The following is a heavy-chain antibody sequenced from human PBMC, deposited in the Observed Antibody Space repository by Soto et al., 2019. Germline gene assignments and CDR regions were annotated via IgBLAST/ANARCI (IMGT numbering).Heavy chain of an antibody. V-gene: IGHV3-23*01. Sequence: GGSLRLSCAASGFTFSNYAMSWVRQAPGKGLEWVSAISGSGSSTYYADSLKGRFTISRDNSKNTLYLQMNSLRAEDTAVYYCAKTFRVLVRTADFFQHWGQGTLVTVSS. D-gene: IGHD2-21*01. CDR1: GFTFSNYA. CDR2: ISGSGSST. CDR3: AKTFRVLVRTADFFQH. J-gene: IGHJ1*01.